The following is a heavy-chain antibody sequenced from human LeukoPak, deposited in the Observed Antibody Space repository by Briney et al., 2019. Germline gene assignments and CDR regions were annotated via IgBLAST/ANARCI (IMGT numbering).Heavy chain of an antibody. Sequence: PGGSLRLSCAASGFTFSSYEMNWVRQAPGKGLEWVSYISSSGSTIYYADSVKGRFTISRDNSKNTLYLQMNSLRAEDTAVYYCAKEYCTTTNCLGDWGLGTLVTVSS. CDR2: ISSSGSTI. D-gene: IGHD2-2*01. J-gene: IGHJ4*02. CDR1: GFTFSSYE. CDR3: AKEYCTTTNCLGD. V-gene: IGHV3-48*03.